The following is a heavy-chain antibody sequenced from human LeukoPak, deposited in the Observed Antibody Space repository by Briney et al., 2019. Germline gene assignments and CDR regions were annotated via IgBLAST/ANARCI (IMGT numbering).Heavy chain of an antibody. V-gene: IGHV5-51*01. D-gene: IGHD1-1*01. J-gene: IGHJ3*02. CDR2: IYPDDSHT. Sequence: GESLKISCKGSGYSFTSYLIGWVRQMPGKGLEWMGFIYPDDSHTRYSPSFEGQVTISADKSINTAYLQWGRLRASDTAMYYCARHRTTGYGVSAFDMWGQGTLVTVSS. CDR1: GYSFTSYL. CDR3: ARHRTTGYGVSAFDM.